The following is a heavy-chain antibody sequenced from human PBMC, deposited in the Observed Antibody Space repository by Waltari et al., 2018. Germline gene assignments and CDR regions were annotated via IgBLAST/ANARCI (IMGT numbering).Heavy chain of an antibody. CDR1: GGSISSSSYY. V-gene: IGHV4-39*01. CDR2: FYYICTT. Sequence: QLQLQESGPGLVKPSETLSLTCTVSGGSISSSSYYWGSIRQPPGKGLEWIGRFYYICTTNYNPSLTSRFTISVDTSKNQFSLKLSSVTAADTAVYYCARPRGYSSGWLIFDYWGQGTLVTVSS. CDR3: ARPRGYSSGWLIFDY. J-gene: IGHJ4*02. D-gene: IGHD6-19*01.